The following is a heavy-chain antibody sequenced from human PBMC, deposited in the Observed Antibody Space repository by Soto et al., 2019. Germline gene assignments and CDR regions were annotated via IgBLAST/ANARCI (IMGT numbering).Heavy chain of an antibody. CDR2: IYYSGST. J-gene: IGHJ6*02. CDR3: ARHGRYYGMDV. Sequence: QLQLQESCPGLVKPSETLSLTCTVSGGSISSSSYYWGWIRQPPGKGLEWIGSIYYSGSTYYNPSLKSRVTISVDTSKNQFSLKLSSVTAADTAVYYCARHGRYYGMDVWGQGTTVTVSS. V-gene: IGHV4-39*01. CDR1: GGSISSSSYY.